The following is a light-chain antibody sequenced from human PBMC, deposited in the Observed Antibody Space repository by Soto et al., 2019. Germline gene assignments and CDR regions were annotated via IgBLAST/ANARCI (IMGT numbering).Light chain of an antibody. CDR2: GAS. V-gene: IGKV3-20*01. Sequence: EIVLTQSPATLSLSPGERATLSCRASQSVSNSYLAWYQQKPGQAPRLLIYGASSRATGIPDRFSGSGSGTDFTLTISRLEPEDFAMYYCQQYDSFALTFGGGTKVEIK. J-gene: IGKJ4*01. CDR3: QQYDSFALT. CDR1: QSVSNSY.